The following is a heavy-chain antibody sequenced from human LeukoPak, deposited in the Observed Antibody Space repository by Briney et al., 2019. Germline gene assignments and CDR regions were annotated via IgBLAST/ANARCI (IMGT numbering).Heavy chain of an antibody. V-gene: IGHV4-59*11. Sequence: PSETPSLTCTVSGGSISSHYWSWIRQPPGKGLEWIGYIYYSGSTNYNPSLKSRVTISVDTSKNQFSLKLSSVTAADTAVYYCARVNPNPKTPHGWFDPWGQGTLVTVSS. CDR3: ARVNPNPKTPHGWFDP. CDR2: IYYSGST. D-gene: IGHD1-14*01. CDR1: GGSISSHY. J-gene: IGHJ5*02.